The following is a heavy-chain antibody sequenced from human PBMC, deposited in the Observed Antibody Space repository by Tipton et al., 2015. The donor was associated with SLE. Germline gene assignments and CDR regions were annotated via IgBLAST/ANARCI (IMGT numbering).Heavy chain of an antibody. CDR2: IWYDGSNK. CDR3: ARARSSSPLTWRY. CDR1: GFTFSSYG. Sequence: QLVQSGGGVVQPGRSLRLSCAASGFTFSSYGMHWVRQAPGKGLEWVAVIWYDGSNKYYADSVKGRFTISRDNSKNTLYLQMNSLRAEDTAVYYCARARSSSPLTWRYWGQGTLVTVSS. V-gene: IGHV3-33*01. J-gene: IGHJ4*02. D-gene: IGHD6-6*01.